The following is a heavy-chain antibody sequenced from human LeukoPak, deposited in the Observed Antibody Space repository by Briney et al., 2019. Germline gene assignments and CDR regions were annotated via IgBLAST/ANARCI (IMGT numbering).Heavy chain of an antibody. CDR3: ASPAYCGGDCYYYYGMDV. Sequence: GESLKISCKGSGYSFTSYWIGWVRQMPGKGLEWMGIIYPGDSGTRYSPSFQGQVTISADKSISTAYLQWSSLKASDTAMYYCASPAYCGGDCYYYYGMDVWGQGTTVTVSS. CDR1: GYSFTSYW. J-gene: IGHJ6*02. CDR2: IYPGDSGT. V-gene: IGHV5-51*01. D-gene: IGHD2-21*02.